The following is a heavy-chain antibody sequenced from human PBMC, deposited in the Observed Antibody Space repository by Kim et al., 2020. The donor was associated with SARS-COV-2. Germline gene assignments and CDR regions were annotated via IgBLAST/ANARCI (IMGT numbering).Heavy chain of an antibody. J-gene: IGHJ6*02. CDR1: GYTFTSYG. CDR3: ARAQGATPFYYYYGMDV. V-gene: IGHV1-18*01. CDR2: ISAYNGNA. Sequence: ASVKVSCKASGYTFTSYGISWVRQAPGQGLEWMGWISAYNGNANYAQKLQGRVTMTTDTSTSTAYMELRSLRSDDTAVYYCARAQGATPFYYYYGMDVWGQGTTVTVSS. D-gene: IGHD5-12*01.